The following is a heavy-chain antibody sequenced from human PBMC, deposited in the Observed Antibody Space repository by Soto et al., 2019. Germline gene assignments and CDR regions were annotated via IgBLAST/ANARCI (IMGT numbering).Heavy chain of an antibody. CDR1: GFTFSGYW. CDR3: TRDLNHDTGP. Sequence: GGSLRLSRAASGFTFSGYWVTWVRQAPGKGLEGVANISPDGSEEYYVDSVKGRFTISRDNAKNSVYLQMNSLRGEDTALYYCTRDLNHDTGPWGQGTQVTVSS. V-gene: IGHV3-7*04. J-gene: IGHJ5*02. D-gene: IGHD2-8*02. CDR2: ISPDGSEE.